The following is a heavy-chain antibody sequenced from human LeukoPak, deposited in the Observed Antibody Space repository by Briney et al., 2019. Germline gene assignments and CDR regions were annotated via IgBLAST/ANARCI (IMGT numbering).Heavy chain of an antibody. CDR2: ISYDGSNK. D-gene: IGHD3-9*01. Sequence: PGGSLRLSCAASGFTFSSYAMHWVRQAPGKGLEWVAVISYDGSNKYYADSVKGRFTISRDNSKNTLYLQMNSLRAEDTAVYYCARDLDYDILTGYSPETCYYYGMDVWGQGTTVTVSS. CDR1: GFTFSSYA. CDR3: ARDLDYDILTGYSPETCYYYGMDV. J-gene: IGHJ6*02. V-gene: IGHV3-30-3*01.